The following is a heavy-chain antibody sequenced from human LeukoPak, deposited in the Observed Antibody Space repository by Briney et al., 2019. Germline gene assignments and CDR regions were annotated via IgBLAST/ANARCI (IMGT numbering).Heavy chain of an antibody. CDR1: GASISSGDSISSSNW. CDR3: ARERGNGDAFDI. V-gene: IGHV4-4*02. D-gene: IGHD1-1*01. J-gene: IGHJ3*02. Sequence: SETLSLTCAVSGASISSGDSISSSNWWSWVRQPPGKGLEWIGEIYDGGNTNYNPSLKSRVTILVDRSKNQFSLRLTSVTAADTAVYYCARERGNGDAFDIWGQGTMVTVSS. CDR2: IYDGGNT.